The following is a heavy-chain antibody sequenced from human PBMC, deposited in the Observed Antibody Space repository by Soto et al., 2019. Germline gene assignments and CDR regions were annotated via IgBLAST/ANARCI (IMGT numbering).Heavy chain of an antibody. CDR3: SRQASDFWSGKPQYYMDV. Sequence: EVQLGESGGGLVQPGGSLKLSCAASGFTFSGSAMHWVRQASGKGLEWVGRIRSKGNNYATAYGASLKGRCTISRDDSKNTAYLQMNSLNTEDTAVYYCSRQASDFWSGKPQYYMDVWGKGTTVTVSS. J-gene: IGHJ6*03. CDR2: IRSKGNNYAT. D-gene: IGHD3-3*01. CDR1: GFTFSGSA. V-gene: IGHV3-73*01.